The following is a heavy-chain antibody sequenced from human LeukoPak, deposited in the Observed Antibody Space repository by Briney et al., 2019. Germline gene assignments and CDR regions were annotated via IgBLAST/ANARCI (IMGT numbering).Heavy chain of an antibody. D-gene: IGHD1-20*01. Sequence: GESLKISCKGSGYSFTSYWIGWVRQMPGKGLEWMVIIYPGDSDTRYSPSFQGQVTISDDKSISTAYLQWRSLKASDTAMYYCASNWNQYYFDYWVQGTLVTVSS. CDR3: ASNWNQYYFDY. CDR2: IYPGDSDT. V-gene: IGHV5-51*01. J-gene: IGHJ4*02. CDR1: GYSFTSYW.